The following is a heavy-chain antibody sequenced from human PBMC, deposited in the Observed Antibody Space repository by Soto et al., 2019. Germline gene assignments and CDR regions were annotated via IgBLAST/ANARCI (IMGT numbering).Heavy chain of an antibody. J-gene: IGHJ3*02. CDR1: GGSFSGYY. D-gene: IGHD4-4*01. Sequence: PSETLSLTCAVYGGSFSGYYWSWIRQPPGKGLEWIGEINHSGSTNYNPSLKSRVTISADTSKNQFSLKLSSVTAADTAVYYCASSHKGNRVRDAFDIWGQGTMVTVSS. CDR3: ASSHKGNRVRDAFDI. CDR2: INHSGST. V-gene: IGHV4-34*01.